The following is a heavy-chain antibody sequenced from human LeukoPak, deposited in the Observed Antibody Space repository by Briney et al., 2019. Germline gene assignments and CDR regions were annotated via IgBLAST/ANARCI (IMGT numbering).Heavy chain of an antibody. CDR3: ATIPRVGADVDNWFDR. V-gene: IGHV3-74*01. CDR2: INSDGCST. Sequence: PGRSLRLSCAASGFTFSSYGMHWVRQPPGKGLVWVSRINSDGCSTIYADSVKGRFTISRDNAKNTLYLQMNSLRAEDTAMYYCATIPRVGADVDNWFDRWGQGTLVTVSS. J-gene: IGHJ5*02. D-gene: IGHD1-26*01. CDR1: GFTFSSYG.